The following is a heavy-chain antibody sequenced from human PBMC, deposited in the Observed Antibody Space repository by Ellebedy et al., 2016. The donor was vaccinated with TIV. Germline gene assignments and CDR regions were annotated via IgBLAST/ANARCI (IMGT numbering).Heavy chain of an antibody. J-gene: IGHJ6*02. CDR1: GYTFTSYD. D-gene: IGHD6-13*01. V-gene: IGHV1-8*03. CDR2: MNPNSGNT. CDR3: ASTGGGLYSSSPAAGMDV. Sequence: AASVKVSCKASGYTFTSYDINWVRQAPGQGLEWMGWMNPNSGNTGYAQKFQGRVTITRNTSISTAYMELSSLRSEDTAVYYCASTGGGLYSSSPAAGMDVWGQGTTVTVSS.